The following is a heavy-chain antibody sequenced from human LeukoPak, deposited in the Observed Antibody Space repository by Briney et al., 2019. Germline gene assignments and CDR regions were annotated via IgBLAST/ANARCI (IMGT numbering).Heavy chain of an antibody. J-gene: IGHJ6*03. CDR2: INPNSGGT. V-gene: IGHV1-2*04. CDR1: GHTFTGYY. D-gene: IGHD1-26*01. CDR3: ARALGGSYSHYYYYMDV. Sequence: ASVKVSCKASGHTFTGYYMHWVRQAPGQGLEWMGWINPNSGGTNYAQKFQGWVTMTRDTSISTAYMELSRLRSDDTAVYYCARALGGSYSHYYYYMDVWGKGTTVTVSS.